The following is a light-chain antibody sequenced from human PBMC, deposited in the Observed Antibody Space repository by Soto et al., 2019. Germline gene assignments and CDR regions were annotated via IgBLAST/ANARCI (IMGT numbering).Light chain of an antibody. CDR1: RSNVGTHG. CDR3: GTWDNSLRAL. J-gene: IGLJ1*01. Sequence: QSVLTQPPSVSAAPGQEVTISCSGNRSNVGTHGVSWFQQLPGKAPKLLIYEDSQRPSGIPERFSGSKSGTSATLGITGLQTGDEADYYCGTWDNSLRALFGSGTKLTVL. V-gene: IGLV1-51*02. CDR2: EDS.